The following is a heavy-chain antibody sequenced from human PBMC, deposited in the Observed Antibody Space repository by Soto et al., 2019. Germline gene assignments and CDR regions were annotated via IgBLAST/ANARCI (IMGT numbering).Heavy chain of an antibody. J-gene: IGHJ4*02. D-gene: IGHD3-16*01. CDR1: GGTLSSYA. V-gene: IGHV1-69*12. Sequence: QVQLVQSGAEVKKPGSSVKVSCKASGGTLSSYAISWVRQAPGQGLEWIGGIIPIFGTANYAQKFQGRVTITADESTNTASREPSSLRSEDTAVYYCARTEGELWYGPKKSAWVYWGQGTLVTVSS. CDR3: ARTEGELWYGPKKSAWVY. CDR2: IIPIFGTA.